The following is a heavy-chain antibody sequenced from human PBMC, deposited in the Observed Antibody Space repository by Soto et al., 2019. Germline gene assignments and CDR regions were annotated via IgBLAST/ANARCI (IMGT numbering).Heavy chain of an antibody. V-gene: IGHV4-4*02. Sequence: QVQLQESGPGLGKPSGTLSLTCAVSSVSISSSNWWRWVRQPPGKGLEWVGDIYQSGSTNYNPSLKRRFPISVDKSKNPFSLKLSSVTAAYTAVYYCARAGSSSIPNTNYYYYYMDVWGKGTTVTVSS. CDR2: IYQSGST. D-gene: IGHD6-6*01. CDR3: ARAGSSSIPNTNYYYYYMDV. J-gene: IGHJ6*03. CDR1: SVSISSSNW.